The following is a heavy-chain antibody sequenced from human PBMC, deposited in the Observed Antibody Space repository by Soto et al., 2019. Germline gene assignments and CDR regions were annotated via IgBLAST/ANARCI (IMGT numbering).Heavy chain of an antibody. CDR3: ARDPRTGTTHPSPIDY. V-gene: IGHV1-18*04. CDR1: CYTFTSYG. CDR2: ISAYNGNT. Sequence: SGQVSFKASCYTFTSYGISWVRQAPGQGLEWMGWISAYNGNTNYAQKLQGRVTMTTDTSTSTAYMELRSLRSDDTAVYYCARDPRTGTTHPSPIDYWGQGTLVTVSS. D-gene: IGHD1-1*01. J-gene: IGHJ4*02.